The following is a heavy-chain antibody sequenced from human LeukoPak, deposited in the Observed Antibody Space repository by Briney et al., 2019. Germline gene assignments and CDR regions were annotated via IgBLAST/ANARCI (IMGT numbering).Heavy chain of an antibody. D-gene: IGHD3-10*01. CDR1: GFTFDDYA. CDR3: AKGRDYYGSGSHFDY. CDR2: ISWNSGSI. V-gene: IGHV3-9*01. Sequence: TGGSLRLSCAASGFTFDDYAMHWVRQAPGKGLEWVSGISWNSGSIGYADSVKGRFTISRDNAKNSLYLQMNSLRAEDTALYYCAKGRDYYGSGSHFDYWGQGTLVTVSS. J-gene: IGHJ4*02.